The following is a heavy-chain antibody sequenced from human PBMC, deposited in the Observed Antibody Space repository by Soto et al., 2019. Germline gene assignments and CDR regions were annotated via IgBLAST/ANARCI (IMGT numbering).Heavy chain of an antibody. J-gene: IGHJ5*02. V-gene: IGHV1-18*01. CDR1: GYTFTSYG. CDR3: ARVQGSKGYYDFWCGLLWFDP. D-gene: IGHD3-3*01. Sequence: QVQLVQSGAEVKKPGASVKVSCKASGYTFTSYGISWVRQAPGQGLEWMGWISAYNGNTNSAQKLQGRVTMTTDTSTSTAYMELRSLRSDDTAVYYCARVQGSKGYYDFWCGLLWFDPLGQGPLVTVSS. CDR2: ISAYNGNT.